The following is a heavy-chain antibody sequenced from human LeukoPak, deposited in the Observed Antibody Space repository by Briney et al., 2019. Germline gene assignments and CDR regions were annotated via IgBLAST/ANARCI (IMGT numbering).Heavy chain of an antibody. CDR1: GFTFSSYG. CDR3: AKDWDYYGSGSYIHFDY. V-gene: IGHV3-30*02. Sequence: GGSLRLSCAASGFTFSSYGMHWVRQAPGKGLEWVAFIRYDGSNKYYADSVKGRFTISRDNSKNTLYLQMNSLSAEDTAVYYCAKDWDYYGSGSYIHFDYWGQGTLVTVSS. D-gene: IGHD3-10*01. CDR2: IRYDGSNK. J-gene: IGHJ4*02.